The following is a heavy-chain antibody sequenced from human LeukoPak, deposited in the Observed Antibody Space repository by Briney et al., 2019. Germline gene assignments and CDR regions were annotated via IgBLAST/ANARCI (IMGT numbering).Heavy chain of an antibody. Sequence: GGSLRLSCAASGFTFSSYAMTWVRQAPGKGLDWVSAISGNGGSTYYADSVEGRFTTSRDNSKNTLYLQMNSLRAEDTAVYYCAKVGEPYYYGMDVWGQGTTVTVSS. D-gene: IGHD1-26*01. V-gene: IGHV3-23*01. CDR2: ISGNGGST. CDR3: AKVGEPYYYGMDV. CDR1: GFTFSSYA. J-gene: IGHJ6*02.